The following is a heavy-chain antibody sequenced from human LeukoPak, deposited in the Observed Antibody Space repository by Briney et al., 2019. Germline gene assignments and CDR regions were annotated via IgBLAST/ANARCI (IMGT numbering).Heavy chain of an antibody. CDR2: IIPIFGTA. V-gene: IGHV1-69*06. Sequence: SVKVSCKASGGTFSSYAISWVRQAPGQGLEWMGGIIPIFGTANYAQKFQGRVTMTEDTSTDTAYMELSSLRSEDTAVYYCARVAYSGYDNRGGFDYWGQGTLVTVSS. D-gene: IGHD5-12*01. CDR1: GGTFSSYA. J-gene: IGHJ4*02. CDR3: ARVAYSGYDNRGGFDY.